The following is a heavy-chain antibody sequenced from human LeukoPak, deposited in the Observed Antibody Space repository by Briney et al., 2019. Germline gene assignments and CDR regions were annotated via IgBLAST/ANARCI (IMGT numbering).Heavy chain of an antibody. CDR3: ARDQSPKTAMVTWGNAEYFQH. V-gene: IGHV3-11*01. D-gene: IGHD5-18*01. Sequence: GGSLRLSCAASGFTFSDYYMSWIRQAPGKGLEWVSYISSSGSTIYYADSVKGRFTISRDNAKNSLYLQMNSLRAEDTAVYYCARDQSPKTAMVTWGNAEYFQHWGQGTLVTVSS. CDR2: ISSSGSTI. J-gene: IGHJ1*01. CDR1: GFTFSDYY.